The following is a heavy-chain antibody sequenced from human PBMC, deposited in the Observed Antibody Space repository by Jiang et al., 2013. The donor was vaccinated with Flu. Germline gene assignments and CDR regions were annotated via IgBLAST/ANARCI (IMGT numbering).Heavy chain of an antibody. V-gene: IGHV1-2*06. J-gene: IGHJ4*02. CDR2: INPNSGDT. D-gene: IGHD2/OR15-2a*01. Sequence: QLVESGAEVKKPGSSVKVSCKASGGSFNTYALSWVRQAPGQGLEWMGRINPNSGDTNQAQKFQGRVVMTRDTSINTAYVELSGLTSDDTAVYYCARVLYYDSTEAFFDYWGQGTVVTVSS. CDR3: ARVLYYDSTEAFFDY. CDR1: GGSFNTYA.